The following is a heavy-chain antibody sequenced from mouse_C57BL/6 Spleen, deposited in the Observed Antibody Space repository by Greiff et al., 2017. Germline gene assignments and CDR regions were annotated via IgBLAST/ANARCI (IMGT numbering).Heavy chain of an antibody. CDR2: IDPETGGT. Sequence: QVQLQQSGAELVRPGASVTLSCKASGCTFTDYEMHWVKQTPVHGLEWIGAIDPETGGTAYNQKFKGKAILTADKSSSTAYMELRSLTSEASAVYYCTRGLGCAVWGKGTTVTVSA. V-gene: IGHV1-15*01. CDR1: GCTFTDYE. D-gene: IGHD3-3*01. CDR3: TRGLGCAV. J-gene: IGHJ1*03.